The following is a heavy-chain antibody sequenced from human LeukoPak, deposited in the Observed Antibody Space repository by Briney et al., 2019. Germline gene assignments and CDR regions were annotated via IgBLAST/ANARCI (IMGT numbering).Heavy chain of an antibody. CDR2: TVAGYSET. CDR3: VKDFCRGGNCPFPFFDS. CDR1: GFTISGHA. V-gene: IGHV3-23*01. J-gene: IGHJ4*02. Sequence: GGSLRLSCVASGFTISGHAMRWVRQAPAKGLEWVSITVAGYSETHYADSVRGRFTISRDDSSNTLSLEMNSLRADDTGTYYCVKDFCRGGNCPFPFFDSWGQGTVVTVSS. D-gene: IGHD4-23*01.